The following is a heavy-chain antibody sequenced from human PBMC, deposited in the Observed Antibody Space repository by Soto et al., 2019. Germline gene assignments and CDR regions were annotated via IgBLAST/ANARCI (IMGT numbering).Heavy chain of an antibody. V-gene: IGHV3-9*01. CDR2: ISWNSGSI. Sequence: GGSLRLSCAASGFTFDDYAMHWVRQAPGKGLEWVSGISWNSGSIGYADSVKGRFTISRDNAKNSLYLQMNSLRAEDTALYYCAKDKAPQWMGSGWSFDYWGQGTLVTVSS. J-gene: IGHJ4*02. CDR1: GFTFDDYA. CDR3: AKDKAPQWMGSGWSFDY. D-gene: IGHD6-19*01.